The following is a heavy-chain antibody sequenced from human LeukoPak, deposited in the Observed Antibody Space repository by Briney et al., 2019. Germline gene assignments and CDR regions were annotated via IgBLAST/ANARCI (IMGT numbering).Heavy chain of an antibody. CDR2: ISSSGGNT. V-gene: IGHV3-23*01. J-gene: IGHJ4*02. Sequence: GGSLRLSCAASGFTFSSSAMSWVRQAPGKGLEWISAISSSGGNTYYTDSVKGRFTISGDNSKNTLYLQMKSLRVEDTAVYYCAKSSSSSGDWGQGTLVTVSS. D-gene: IGHD6-13*01. CDR1: GFTFSSSA. CDR3: AKSSSSSGD.